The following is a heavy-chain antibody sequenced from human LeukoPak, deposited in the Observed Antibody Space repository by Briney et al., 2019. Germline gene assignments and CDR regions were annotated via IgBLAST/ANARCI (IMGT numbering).Heavy chain of an antibody. V-gene: IGHV1-69*04. CDR2: IIPILGIA. Sequence: SVKVSCKASGGTFSIYAISWVRQAPGQGLEWMGRIIPILGIANYAQKFQGRVTITADKSTSTAYMELSSLRSEDTAVYYCASYEWFGELERIYYYYGMDVWGQGTTVTVSS. J-gene: IGHJ6*02. CDR3: ASYEWFGELERIYYYYGMDV. D-gene: IGHD3-10*01. CDR1: GGTFSIYA.